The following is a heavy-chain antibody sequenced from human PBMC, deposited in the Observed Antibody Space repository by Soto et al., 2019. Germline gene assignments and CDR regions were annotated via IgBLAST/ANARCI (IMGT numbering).Heavy chain of an antibody. Sequence: GGSLRLSCVASGITFSSHAMSWVRQAPGKGLEWVSAISGSGGSTYYADSVKGRFTISRDNSKNTLYLQMNSLRAEDTAVYYCAKDFTSGLDYWGQGTLVTVSS. CDR1: GITFSSHA. J-gene: IGHJ4*02. D-gene: IGHD3-3*01. V-gene: IGHV3-23*01. CDR2: ISGSGGST. CDR3: AKDFTSGLDY.